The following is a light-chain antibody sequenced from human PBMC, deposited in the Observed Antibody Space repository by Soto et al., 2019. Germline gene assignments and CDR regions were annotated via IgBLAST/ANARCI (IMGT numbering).Light chain of an antibody. Sequence: AIQMTQSPSSLSASLGDRVTITCRASQGIRNDLVWYQQKPGKAPKLLIYAASSLQSGVPSRFSGSGSGTDFTLTISSLQPEDFATYYCLQDYNYPWTFGQGTKVDIK. CDR2: AAS. V-gene: IGKV1-6*01. J-gene: IGKJ1*01. CDR1: QGIRND. CDR3: LQDYNYPWT.